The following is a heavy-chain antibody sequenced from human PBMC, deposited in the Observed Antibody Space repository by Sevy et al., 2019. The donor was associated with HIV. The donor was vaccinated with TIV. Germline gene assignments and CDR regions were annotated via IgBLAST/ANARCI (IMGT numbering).Heavy chain of an antibody. CDR3: AKSRRIDDYEGY. J-gene: IGHJ4*02. CDR1: GFTFSSYA. Sequence: LTCAASGFTFSSYAMSWVRQAPGKGLEWVSAISGSGGSTYYADSVKGRFTISRDNSKNTLYLQMNSLRAEDTAVYYCAKSRRIDDYEGYWGQGTLVTVSS. V-gene: IGHV3-23*01. D-gene: IGHD4-17*01. CDR2: ISGSGGST.